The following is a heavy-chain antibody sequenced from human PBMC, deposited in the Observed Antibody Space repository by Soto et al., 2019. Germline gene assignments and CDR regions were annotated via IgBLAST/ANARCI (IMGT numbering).Heavy chain of an antibody. CDR2: ISHKSSAI. V-gene: IGHV3-48*02. J-gene: IGHJ4*02. CDR1: GFTFSNYA. Sequence: PGGSLRLSCAASGFTFSNYAMNWVRQAPGKGLEWVSYISHKSSAIYHADSVKGRFTISRDNAKNSLYLQMNSLRDEDTAVYYCARDPYSPPTVTIMHYCGQGPLVTVSS. D-gene: IGHD4-17*01. CDR3: ARDPYSPPTVTIMHY.